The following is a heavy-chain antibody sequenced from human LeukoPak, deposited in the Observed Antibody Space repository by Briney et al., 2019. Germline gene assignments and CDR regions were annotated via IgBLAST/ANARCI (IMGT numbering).Heavy chain of an antibody. D-gene: IGHD3-16*01. CDR3: ARETRSRNWGYYYYYYMDV. Sequence: GGSLRLSCAASGFTFSSYGMHWVRQAPGKGLEWVAFIRYDGSNKYYADSVKGRFTISRDNSKNTLYLQMNSLRAEDTAVYYCARETRSRNWGYYYYYYMDVWGKGTTVTISS. CDR2: IRYDGSNK. CDR1: GFTFSSYG. V-gene: IGHV3-30*02. J-gene: IGHJ6*03.